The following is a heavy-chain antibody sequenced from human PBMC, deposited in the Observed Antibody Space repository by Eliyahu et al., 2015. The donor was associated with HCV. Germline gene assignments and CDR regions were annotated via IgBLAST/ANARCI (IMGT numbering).Heavy chain of an antibody. CDR3: ARDQGREVGPITRGYYFDY. CDR1: GDSVSSNSVA. Sequence: QVQLQQSGPRLVKPSQTLSLTCAISGDSVSSNSVAWNWIRQSPSRGLEWLGRTYYRSKWYNDAAVSVKSRITINPDTSKNQFSLQLKSVTPEDTAVYYCARDQGREVGPITRGYYFDYWGQGALVTVSS. J-gene: IGHJ4*02. V-gene: IGHV6-1*01. D-gene: IGHD1-26*01. CDR2: TYYRSKWYN.